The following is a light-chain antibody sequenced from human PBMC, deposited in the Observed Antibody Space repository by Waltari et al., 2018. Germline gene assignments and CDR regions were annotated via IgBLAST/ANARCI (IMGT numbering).Light chain of an antibody. CDR1: QSISGNY. V-gene: IGKV3D-20*01. CDR3: QHYGSSPPWT. Sequence: IVLTQSPATLSLSPGERATLSCGASQSISGNYVAWYQQKPGLAPRLLIYDASTRATGIPDRFSGSASGPDFALTLSRLEPEDFAVYYCQHYGSSPPWTFGQGTKVAVK. J-gene: IGKJ1*01. CDR2: DAS.